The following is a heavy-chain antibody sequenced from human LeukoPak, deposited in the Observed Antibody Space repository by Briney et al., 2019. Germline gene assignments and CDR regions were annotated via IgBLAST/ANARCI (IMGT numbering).Heavy chain of an antibody. J-gene: IGHJ4*02. CDR1: GYTFTGYY. CDR2: INPNSGGT. CDR3: ARYVRYYYDSSGYYGSTTFDY. V-gene: IGHV1-2*02. D-gene: IGHD3-22*01. Sequence: ASVKVSCKASGYTFTGYYMHWVRQAPGQGLEWMGWINPNSGGTNYAQKFQGRVTMTRDTSISTAYMELSRLRSDDTAVYYFARYVRYYYDSSGYYGSTTFDYWGQGTLVTVSS.